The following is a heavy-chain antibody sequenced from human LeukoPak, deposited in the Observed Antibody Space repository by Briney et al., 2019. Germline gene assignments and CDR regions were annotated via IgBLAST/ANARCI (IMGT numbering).Heavy chain of an antibody. CDR1: GFTFNDYA. CDR2: ISWNSGSI. CDR3: AKEVVGATTYYWYFDL. D-gene: IGHD1-26*01. V-gene: IGHV3-9*01. J-gene: IGHJ2*01. Sequence: PGRSLRLSCAASGFTFNDYAMHWVRQAPGKGLEWVSGISWNSGSIGYADSVKGRFTISRDNAKNSLYLQMNSLRAEDTALYYCAKEVVGATTYYWYFDLWGRGTLVTVSS.